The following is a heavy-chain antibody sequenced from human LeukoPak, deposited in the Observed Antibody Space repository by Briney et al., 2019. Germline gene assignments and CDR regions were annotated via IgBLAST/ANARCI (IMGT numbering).Heavy chain of an antibody. CDR2: INSDGSST. CDR3: ARVAPSSSSWYDYYYYMDV. V-gene: IGHV3-74*01. Sequence: GGSLRLSCAASGFTFSSYWMHWVRQAPGKGLVWVSRINSDGSSTSYADSVKGRFTISRDNAKNTLYLQMNSLRAEDTAVYYCARVAPSSSSWYDYYYYMDVWGKGTTVTVSS. D-gene: IGHD6-13*01. J-gene: IGHJ6*03. CDR1: GFTFSSYW.